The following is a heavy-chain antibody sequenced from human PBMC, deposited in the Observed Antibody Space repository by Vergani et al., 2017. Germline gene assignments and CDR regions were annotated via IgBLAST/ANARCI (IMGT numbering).Heavy chain of an antibody. J-gene: IGHJ6*03. CDR3: AKDGGYDSMYYYYYMDV. D-gene: IGHD5-12*01. CDR2: ISGSGGST. Sequence: EVQLLESGGGLVQPGGSLRLPCEASGFTFSSYAMSGARQAPGKGLEWVSAISGSGGSTYYADSVKGRFTISRDNSKNTLYLQMNSLRAEDTAVYYCAKDGGYDSMYYYYYMDVWGKGTTVTVSS. V-gene: IGHV3-23*01. CDR1: GFTFSSYA.